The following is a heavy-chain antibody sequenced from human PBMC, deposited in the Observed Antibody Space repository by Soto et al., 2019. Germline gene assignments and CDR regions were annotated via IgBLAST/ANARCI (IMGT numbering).Heavy chain of an antibody. J-gene: IGHJ5*02. CDR1: GFTLSHAW. D-gene: IGHD2-15*01. Sequence: TGGSLRLSCAASGFTLSHAWMSWVRQAPGKGREWVGRIKSKADGETKDYGAPVRGRFTISRDDAKDTLYLQMSSLRIEDTAVYYCCVVKRLDQYSTSGYWFDPWGPGTLVTVSS. CDR2: IKSKADGETK. V-gene: IGHV3-15*01. CDR3: CVVKRLDQYSTSGYWFDP.